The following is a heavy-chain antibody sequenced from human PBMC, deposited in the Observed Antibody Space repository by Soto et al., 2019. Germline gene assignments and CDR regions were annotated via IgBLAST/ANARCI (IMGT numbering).Heavy chain of an antibody. CDR1: GFTFSNAW. D-gene: IGHD6-19*01. Sequence: EVQLVESGGGLVKPGGSLRLSCAASGFTFSNAWMSWVRQAPGKGLEWVGRIKSKTDGGTTDYAAPVKGRFTISRDDSKNTLYLEMNSLKTEDTAVYYCTTAQWLAHFDYWGQGTLVTVSS. CDR3: TTAQWLAHFDY. V-gene: IGHV3-15*01. CDR2: IKSKTDGGTT. J-gene: IGHJ4*02.